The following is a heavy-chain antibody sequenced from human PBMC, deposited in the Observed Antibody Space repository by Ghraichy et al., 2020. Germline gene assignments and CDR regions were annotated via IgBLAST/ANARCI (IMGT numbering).Heavy chain of an antibody. D-gene: IGHD1-26*01. CDR3: AKEVWEASRTSGRFDP. CDR1: GFSFSNDA. V-gene: IGHV3-23*01. J-gene: IGHJ5*02. Sequence: GESLNISCAASGFSFSNDAMSWVRQTPGRGLEWVSAVGAGGATYYADSVKGRFIIFRDNSKNTLYLQMNSLRAADTAVYYCAKEVWEASRTSGRFDPWGRGTLVTVSS. CDR2: VGAGGAT.